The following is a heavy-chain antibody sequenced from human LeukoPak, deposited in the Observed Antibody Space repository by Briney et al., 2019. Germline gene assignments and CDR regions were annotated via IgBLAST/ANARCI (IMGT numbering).Heavy chain of an antibody. CDR2: ISGSGGST. V-gene: IGHV3-23*01. CDR1: GFTFSSYA. CDR3: ARGPTVRGVIT. D-gene: IGHD3-10*01. Sequence: PGGSLRLSCVASGFTFSSYAMSWVRQAPGKGLEWVSVISGSGGSTYYADSVKGRFTISRDNSKNTLYLQMNSLRAEDTAVYYCARGPTVRGVITWGQGTLVTVSS. J-gene: IGHJ4*02.